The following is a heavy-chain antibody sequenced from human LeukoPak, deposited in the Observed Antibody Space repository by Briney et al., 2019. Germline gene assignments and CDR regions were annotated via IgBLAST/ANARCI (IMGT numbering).Heavy chain of an antibody. CDR3: ATQTDYQTYDYVWGSYRYTAGVDY. Sequence: PGGSLRLSCAASGFTFSSYAMSWVRQAPGKGLEWVSAISGSGGSTYYADSVKGRFTISRDNSKNTLYLQMNSLRAEDTAVYYCATQTDYQTYDYVWGSYRYTAGVDYWGQGTLVTVSS. D-gene: IGHD3-16*02. CDR2: ISGSGGST. V-gene: IGHV3-23*01. CDR1: GFTFSSYA. J-gene: IGHJ4*02.